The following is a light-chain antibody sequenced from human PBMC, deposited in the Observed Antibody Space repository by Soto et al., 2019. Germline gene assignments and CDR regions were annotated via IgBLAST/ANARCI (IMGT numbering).Light chain of an antibody. J-gene: IGKJ1*01. CDR3: QQYGSSPRT. CDR2: GAS. Sequence: EIVLTQSPGTLSLSPGERATLSCRASQSVSSTYLAWYQQKPGQARRLLIYGASSRATGIPDRFSGSGSGTDVTLTISRLEPEDFAVYYCQQYGSSPRTFGQGTKVEIK. CDR1: QSVSSTY. V-gene: IGKV3-20*01.